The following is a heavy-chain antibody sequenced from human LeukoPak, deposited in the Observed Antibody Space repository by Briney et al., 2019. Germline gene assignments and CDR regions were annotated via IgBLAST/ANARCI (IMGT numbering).Heavy chain of an antibody. CDR2: SNPNSGGT. J-gene: IGHJ4*02. Sequence: ASVKVSCKASGYTFIGYYMHWVRQAPGQGLEWMGWSNPNSGGTNYAQKFQSRVTITADESTSTAYMELSSLRSEDTAVYYCARLSSGLRGDYWGQGTLVTVSS. CDR1: GYTFIGYY. D-gene: IGHD6-19*01. CDR3: ARLSSGLRGDY. V-gene: IGHV1-2*02.